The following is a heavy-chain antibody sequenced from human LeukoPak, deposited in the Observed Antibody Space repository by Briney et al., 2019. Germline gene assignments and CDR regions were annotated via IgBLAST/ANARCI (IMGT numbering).Heavy chain of an antibody. CDR1: GGSFSGYY. J-gene: IGHJ5*02. Sequence: PSETLSLTCAVYGGSFSGYYWSWIRQPPGKGLEWIGYIYYSGSTNYNPSLKSRVTISVDTSKNQFSLKLSSVTAADTAVYYCARAYSSGWYGDEGLNWFDPWGQGTLVTVSS. D-gene: IGHD6-19*01. V-gene: IGHV4-59*01. CDR3: ARAYSSGWYGDEGLNWFDP. CDR2: IYYSGST.